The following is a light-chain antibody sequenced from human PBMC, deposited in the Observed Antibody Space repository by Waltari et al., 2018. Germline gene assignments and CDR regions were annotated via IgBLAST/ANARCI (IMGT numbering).Light chain of an antibody. CDR3: QQYNNWPPKT. CDR1: RSVSSN. V-gene: IGKV3-15*01. Sequence: EIVMTQSPATLSVSPGERATLSCRASRSVSSNLAWYQQKPGQAPRLLIYVASTRATGIPARFSGSGSGTEFTLTISSLQSEDFAVYYCQQYNNWPPKTFGQGTKVEIK. CDR2: VAS. J-gene: IGKJ1*01.